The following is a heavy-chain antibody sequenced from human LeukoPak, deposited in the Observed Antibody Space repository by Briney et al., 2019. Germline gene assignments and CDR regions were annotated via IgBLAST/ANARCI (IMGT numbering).Heavy chain of an antibody. J-gene: IGHJ4*02. D-gene: IGHD1-26*01. Sequence: SETLSLTCTVSGGSISSYYWSWIRQPPGKGLEWIGYIYYSGSTNYNPSLKSRVTISVDTSKNQFPLKLSSVTAADTAVYYCARDGAGAADYWGQGTLVTVSS. CDR3: ARDGAGAADY. CDR1: GGSISSYY. CDR2: IYYSGST. V-gene: IGHV4-59*01.